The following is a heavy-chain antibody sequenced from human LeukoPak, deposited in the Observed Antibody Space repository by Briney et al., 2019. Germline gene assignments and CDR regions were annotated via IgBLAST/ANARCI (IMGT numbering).Heavy chain of an antibody. V-gene: IGHV1-46*01. CDR2: INPSGGST. CDR3: ARDASIVGATNWFDP. J-gene: IGHJ5*02. D-gene: IGHD1-26*01. CDR1: GYTFTSYY. Sequence: GASVKVSCKASGYTFTSYYMHWVRQAPGQGLEWMGIINPSGGSTSYAQKSQGRVTMTRDTSTSTVYMELSSLRSEDTAVYYCARDASIVGATNWFDPWGQGTLVTVSS.